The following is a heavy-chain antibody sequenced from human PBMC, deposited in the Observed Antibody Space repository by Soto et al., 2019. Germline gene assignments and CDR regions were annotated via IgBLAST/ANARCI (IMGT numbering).Heavy chain of an antibody. J-gene: IGHJ4*02. D-gene: IGHD1-1*01. CDR3: VRGDNWNDEASDY. Sequence: QVQLVESGGGVVQPGRSLRLSCAASGFMFSNHGMHWVRQAPGKGLEWVAVIWSDGNNRYYADSVKGRFTISRDNSKNTVSLKMSSLRAEDTAVYYCVRGDNWNDEASDYWGQGTLVTVSS. CDR1: GFMFSNHG. CDR2: IWSDGNNR. V-gene: IGHV3-33*01.